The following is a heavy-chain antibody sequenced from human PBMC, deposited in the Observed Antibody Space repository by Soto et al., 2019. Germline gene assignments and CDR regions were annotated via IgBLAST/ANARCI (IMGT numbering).Heavy chain of an antibody. CDR1: GFGFDITW. J-gene: IGHJ5*02. CDR2: IYPGDSDT. CDR3: AKFQRYFDRTGYLDA. Sequence: ESLKISCQCSGFGFDITWLALLRQVPGKGLEWVGIIYPGDSDTRYSPSLEGRVTLSVDKYITTAYLHLTSLKESDTGTYYCAKFQRYFDRTGYLDAWGQGTPVTVSS. D-gene: IGHD3-9*01. V-gene: IGHV5-51*01.